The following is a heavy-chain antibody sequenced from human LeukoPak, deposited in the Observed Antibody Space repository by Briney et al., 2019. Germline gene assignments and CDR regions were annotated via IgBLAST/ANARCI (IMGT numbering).Heavy chain of an antibody. V-gene: IGHV1-8*01. CDR1: GYTFTSYD. CDR3: ARGPPNWGYDY. CDR2: MSPNSGDT. D-gene: IGHD7-27*01. Sequence: ASVKVSCKASGYTFTSYDFNWVRQATGQRPEWLGWMSPNSGDTGYAQKFQGRVTMTRNTSISTAYMELSSLRSDDTAVYYCARGPPNWGYDYWGPGTLVTVSS. J-gene: IGHJ4*02.